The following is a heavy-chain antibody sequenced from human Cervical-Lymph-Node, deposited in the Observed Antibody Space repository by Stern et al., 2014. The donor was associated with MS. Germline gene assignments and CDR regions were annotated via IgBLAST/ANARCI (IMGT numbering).Heavy chain of an antibody. J-gene: IGHJ6*02. CDR2: IALIFETT. CDR1: GGTFSTYV. CDR3: ARLDTSGYFYYDMDV. D-gene: IGHD3-22*01. Sequence: QVQLVQSGAEVKKPGSSVKVSCKASGGTFSTYVINWVRQAPGQGLEWMGGIALIFETTNYAQKFQGRVTMTADESTSTVYMELSSLRSEDTAVYYCARLDTSGYFYYDMDVWGQGTTVTVSS. V-gene: IGHV1-69*01.